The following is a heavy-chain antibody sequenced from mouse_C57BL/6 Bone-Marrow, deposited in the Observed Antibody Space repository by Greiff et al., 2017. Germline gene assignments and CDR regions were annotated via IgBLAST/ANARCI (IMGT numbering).Heavy chain of an antibody. D-gene: IGHD4-1*01. CDR1: GYTFTSYS. CDR2: IHPNSGSI. CDR3: ARNLGAMDY. J-gene: IGHJ4*01. Sequence: QVQLQQSGAELVKPGASVKLSCKASGYTFTSYSMHWVKQRPGQGLEWIGMIHPNSGSINYNEKFKSKATLTVDKSSSTAYMQLSSLTSEDSAVYYCARNLGAMDYWGQGTSVTVSS. V-gene: IGHV1-64*01.